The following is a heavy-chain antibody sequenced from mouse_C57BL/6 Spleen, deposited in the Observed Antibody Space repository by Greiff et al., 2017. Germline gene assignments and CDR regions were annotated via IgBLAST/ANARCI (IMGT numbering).Heavy chain of an antibody. D-gene: IGHD2-4*01. CDR1: GFTFSSYT. CDR2: ISGGGGNT. CDR3: ARLYYDYDNYAMDD. J-gene: IGHJ4*01. V-gene: IGHV5-9*01. Sequence: EVQGVESGGGLVKPGGSLKLSCAASGFTFSSYTMSWVRQTPEKRLEWVATISGGGGNTYYPDSVKGRFTISRDNAKNTLYLQMSSLRSEDTALYYCARLYYDYDNYAMDDWGKGTSVTVSS.